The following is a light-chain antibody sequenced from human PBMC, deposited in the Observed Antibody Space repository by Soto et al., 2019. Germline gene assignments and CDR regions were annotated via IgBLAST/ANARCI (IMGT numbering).Light chain of an antibody. CDR2: AAS. Sequence: DIQMTQSPSSLSASVGDRVTITCRASQGISTYLVWYQQKPGTVPKLLIFAASTLHSGVPSRFSGTGSGTDFTLTISSLPPEDVATYYCQNYNGAPWTFGQGTKVEIK. CDR1: QGISTY. CDR3: QNYNGAPWT. V-gene: IGKV1-27*01. J-gene: IGKJ1*01.